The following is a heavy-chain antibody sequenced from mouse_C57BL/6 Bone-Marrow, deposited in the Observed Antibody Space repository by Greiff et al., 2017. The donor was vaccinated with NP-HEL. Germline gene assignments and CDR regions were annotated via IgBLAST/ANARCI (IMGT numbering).Heavy chain of an antibody. V-gene: IGHV5-6*01. Sequence: EVQLQQSGGDLVKPGGSLKLSCAASGFTFSSYGMSWVRQTPDKRLEWVATISSGGSYTYYPDSVKGRCTISRDNAKNTLYLQMSSLKSEDTAMYYCARQNFDYWGQGTTLTVSS. CDR3: ARQNFDY. CDR1: GFTFSSYG. J-gene: IGHJ2*01. CDR2: ISSGGSYT.